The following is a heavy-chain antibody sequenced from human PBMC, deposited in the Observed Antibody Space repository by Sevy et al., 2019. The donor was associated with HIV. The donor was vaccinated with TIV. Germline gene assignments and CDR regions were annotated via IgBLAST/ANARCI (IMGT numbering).Heavy chain of an antibody. CDR2: IKQDGREK. V-gene: IGHV3-7*01. CDR1: GFTFSNYW. CDR3: ARGSGYSRLYYLDY. Sequence: GGSLRLSCAASGFTFSNYWMSWVRQAPGEGLEWVASIKQDGREKHYVDSVKGRFTVSRDNANNSLYLQVNSLRAEDPAVYYCARGSGYSRLYYLDYWGQGTLVTVSS. J-gene: IGHJ4*02. D-gene: IGHD3-22*01.